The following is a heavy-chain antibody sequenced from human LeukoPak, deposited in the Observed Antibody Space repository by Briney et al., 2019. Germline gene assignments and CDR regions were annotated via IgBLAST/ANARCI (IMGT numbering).Heavy chain of an antibody. V-gene: IGHV3-30*02. J-gene: IGHJ4*02. D-gene: IGHD1-26*01. Sequence: PGGSLTLSCATSGFTFKNYGMHWVRQAPGEGLEWVTFLDYTGNNQYYADSMKGRLTISRDNAKNTLYLQMTSLRAEDTALYYCVKFREVSGDYWGQGTLVTVSS. CDR3: VKFREVSGDY. CDR2: LDYTGNNQ. CDR1: GFTFKNYG.